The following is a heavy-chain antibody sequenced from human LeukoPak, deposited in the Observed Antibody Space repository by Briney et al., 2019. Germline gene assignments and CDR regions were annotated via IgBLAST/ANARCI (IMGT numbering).Heavy chain of an antibody. Sequence: SETLSLTCTVSGDSIKSSSYYWAWVRQPPGTGLEWIGEIYHSGSTNYNPSLKSRVTISVDKSKNQFSLKLSSVTAADTAVYYCARASHWNQLHYFDYWGQGTLVTVSS. CDR3: ARASHWNQLHYFDY. D-gene: IGHD1-1*01. V-gene: IGHV4-39*07. CDR1: GDSIKSSSYY. CDR2: IYHSGST. J-gene: IGHJ4*02.